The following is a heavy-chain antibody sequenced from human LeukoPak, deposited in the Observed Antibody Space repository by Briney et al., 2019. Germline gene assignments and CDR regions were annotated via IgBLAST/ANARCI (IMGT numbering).Heavy chain of an antibody. CDR2: VNHSGSA. Sequence: PSETLFLTCAVYGASFNDYYWSWIRHSPTKGLEWIGEVNHSGSAKYNPSLKSRVTISADKSKNQFFLRLSPVAAADSGVYYCARERASNNHDNWFDPWGQGTLVTVSS. CDR3: ARERASNNHDNWFDP. J-gene: IGHJ5*02. CDR1: GASFNDYY. V-gene: IGHV4-34*01.